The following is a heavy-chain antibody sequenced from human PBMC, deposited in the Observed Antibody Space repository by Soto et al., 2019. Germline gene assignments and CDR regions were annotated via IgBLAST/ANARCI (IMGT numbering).Heavy chain of an antibody. CDR3: TRVRRVASYYYYAMDV. CDR1: AFTSGDYT. CDR2: IRSKAYGGTT. J-gene: IGHJ6*02. Sequence: GSLRLSCTASAFTSGDYTMSWFRQAPGKGLEWVGFIRSKAYGGTTEYAASVKGRFTISRDDSKSIAYLQMNSLKTEDTAVYYCTRVRRVASYYYYAMDVWGQGTTVTVSS. V-gene: IGHV3-49*03.